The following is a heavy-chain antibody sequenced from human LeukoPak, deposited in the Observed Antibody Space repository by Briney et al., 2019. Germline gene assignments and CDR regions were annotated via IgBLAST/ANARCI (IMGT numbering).Heavy chain of an antibody. CDR1: GGSVSSTEFS. CDR3: ARLSKGRYFDYFFDY. CDR2: LYYSGST. D-gene: IGHD3-9*01. J-gene: IGHJ4*02. V-gene: IGHV4-39*01. Sequence: SETLSLTCTVSGGSVSSTEFSWGWIRQPPGKGLQWVGNLYYSGSTSYHPSLNSRVTMSVDTSKNQFSLKMTSVTAADTAVYYCARLSKGRYFDYFFDYWGQGSLVTVSS.